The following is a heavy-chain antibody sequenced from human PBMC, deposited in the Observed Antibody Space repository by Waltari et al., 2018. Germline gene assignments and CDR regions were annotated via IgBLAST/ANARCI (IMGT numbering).Heavy chain of an antibody. Sequence: QVKLQESGPGLVKPSETLSLTCTVSGGSISSHYWSWIRQPPGKGLEWIGYIYYSGSTNYNPSLKSRVTISVDTSKNQFSLKLSSVTAADTAVYYCARTRWFWSGYHNWFDPWGQGTLVAVSS. J-gene: IGHJ5*02. CDR1: GGSISSHY. CDR3: ARTRWFWSGYHNWFDP. V-gene: IGHV4-59*11. CDR2: IYYSGST. D-gene: IGHD3-3*01.